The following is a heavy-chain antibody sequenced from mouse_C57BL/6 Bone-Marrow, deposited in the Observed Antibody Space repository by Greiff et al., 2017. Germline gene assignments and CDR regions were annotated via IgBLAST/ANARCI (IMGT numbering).Heavy chain of an antibody. CDR2: LHPNGGSP. J-gene: IGHJ3*01. Sequence: QVQLQQPGAELVKPGASVTLSCKASGYTFTNYWLHWVKQRPGQGLEWIGMLHPNGGSPDYNETFKSEATLSVNKSSRTAYMELSSLTSEYSAVNYWAKGLLSPFAYWGQGTLVTVSA. CDR1: GYTFTNYW. CDR3: AKGLLSPFAY. D-gene: IGHD2-3*01. V-gene: IGHV1-64*01.